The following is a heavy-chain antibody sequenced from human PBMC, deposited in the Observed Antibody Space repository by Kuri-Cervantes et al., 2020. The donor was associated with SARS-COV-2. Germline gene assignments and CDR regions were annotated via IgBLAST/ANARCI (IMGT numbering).Heavy chain of an antibody. CDR3: ARGGGVRGLMVLFQWRGAGPLDF. D-gene: IGHD3-10*01. CDR2: INPNSGGT. CDR1: GYTFTDYY. V-gene: IGHV1-2*04. J-gene: IGHJ4*02. Sequence: ASVKVSCKASGYTFTDYYMHWVRQAPGQGLEWMGWINPNSGGTNYAQKFQGWVAMTRDTSLSTAYMELSRLTSDDTAVYYCARGGGVRGLMVLFQWRGAGPLDFWGQGTLVTVSS.